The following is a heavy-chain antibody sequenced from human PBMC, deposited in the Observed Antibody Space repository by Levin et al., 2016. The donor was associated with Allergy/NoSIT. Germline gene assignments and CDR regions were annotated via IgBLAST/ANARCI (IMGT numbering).Heavy chain of an antibody. Sequence: ASVKVSCKASGYTFTSYYMHWVRQAPGQGLEWMGIINPSGGSTSYAQKFQGRVTMTRDTSTSTVYMELSSLRSEDTAVYYCAREISIVVVVAASLRPHYYYYGMDVWGQGTTVTVSS. CDR2: INPSGGST. V-gene: IGHV1-46*01. J-gene: IGHJ6*02. CDR1: GYTFTSYY. CDR3: AREISIVVVVAASLRPHYYYYGMDV. D-gene: IGHD2-15*01.